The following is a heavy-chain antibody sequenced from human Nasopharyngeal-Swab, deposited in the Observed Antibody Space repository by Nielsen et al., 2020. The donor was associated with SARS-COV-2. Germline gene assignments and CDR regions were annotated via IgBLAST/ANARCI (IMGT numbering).Heavy chain of an antibody. J-gene: IGHJ4*02. D-gene: IGHD6-19*01. CDR3: ATERAIAVAGTFGAKFDY. Sequence: WIRQPPGKGPEWIGSIYYSGSTYYNPSLKSRVTISVDTSKNQFSLKLSSVTAADTAVYYCATERAIAVAGTFGAKFDYWGQGTLVTVSS. V-gene: IGHV4-39*01. CDR2: IYYSGST.